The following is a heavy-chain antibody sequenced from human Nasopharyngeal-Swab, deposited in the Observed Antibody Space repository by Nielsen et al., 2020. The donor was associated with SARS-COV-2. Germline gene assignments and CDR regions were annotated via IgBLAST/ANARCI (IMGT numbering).Heavy chain of an antibody. J-gene: IGHJ6*02. CDR3: AREDIDSAGGMDV. CDR1: GFALSDYT. CDR2: ISNSGRSA. Sequence: GESLNISCAASGFALSDYTMNWVRQAPGKGLEYVSAISNSGRSAYYADSVKGRFTISGDNSKNTLFLQMGSLRTEDMAVYYCAREDIDSAGGMDVWGQGTTVTVSS. V-gene: IGHV3-64*02. D-gene: IGHD2-15*01.